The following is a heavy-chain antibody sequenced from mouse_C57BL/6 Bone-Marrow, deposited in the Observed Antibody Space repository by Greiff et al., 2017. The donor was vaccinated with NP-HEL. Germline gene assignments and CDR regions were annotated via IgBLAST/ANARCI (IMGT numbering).Heavy chain of an antibody. J-gene: IGHJ2*01. CDR1: GYTFTSYW. V-gene: IGHV1-81*01. Sequence: QVQLQQPGAELVKPGASVKLSCKASGYTFTSYWMHWVKQRPGRGLEWIGEIYPRSGNTYYNEKFKGKATLTADKSSSTAYMELRSLTSEDSAVYFCARQYYGSSPHYYFDYWGQGTTLTVSS. D-gene: IGHD1-1*01. CDR3: ARQYYGSSPHYYFDY. CDR2: IYPRSGNT.